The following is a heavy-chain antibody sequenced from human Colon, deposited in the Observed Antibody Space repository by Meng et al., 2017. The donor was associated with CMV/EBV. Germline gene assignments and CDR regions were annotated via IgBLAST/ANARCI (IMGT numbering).Heavy chain of an antibody. CDR2: VLYDGSRK. D-gene: IGHD3-10*01. CDR3: VKDQCRG. CDR1: GFTFSDYG. J-gene: IGHJ4*02. V-gene: IGHV3-30*02. Sequence: QVRLGEAGGGVVQPGGSLRLSFAASGFTFSDYGMHWLRQAPGKGLEWVAFVLYDGSRKYYGDSVKGRFSISRDNSKNTLYLQMNSLRADDTAVYYCVKDQCRGWGQGTLVTVSS.